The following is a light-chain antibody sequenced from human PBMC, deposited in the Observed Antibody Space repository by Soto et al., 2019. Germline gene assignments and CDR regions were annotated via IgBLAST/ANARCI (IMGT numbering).Light chain of an antibody. J-gene: IGKJ2*01. V-gene: IGKV3-11*01. CDR3: QQSYSTPYT. Sequence: DILLTQSPATLSLSRGERATLSCRASQSVGSSLAWFQQKPGQPPRLLIYDASNRATGIPARFSGSGSGTDFTLTISSLEPEDFATYYCQQSYSTPYTFGQGTKLEIK. CDR1: QSVGSS. CDR2: DAS.